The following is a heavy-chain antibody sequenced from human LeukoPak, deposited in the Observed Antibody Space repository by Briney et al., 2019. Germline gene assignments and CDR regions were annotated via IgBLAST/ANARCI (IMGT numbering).Heavy chain of an antibody. V-gene: IGHV4-4*09. CDR1: GGSISSYY. Sequence: SETLSLSCTVSGGSISSYYWSWIRQPPGKGLDWIGYIHTSGNTNSNPSLKSRVTISVDTSKNQFSLKLSSVPAADTAVYYCARLVVTTVLDWFDPWGRGTLVAVSS. D-gene: IGHD2-15*01. J-gene: IGHJ5*02. CDR3: ARLVVTTVLDWFDP. CDR2: IHTSGNT.